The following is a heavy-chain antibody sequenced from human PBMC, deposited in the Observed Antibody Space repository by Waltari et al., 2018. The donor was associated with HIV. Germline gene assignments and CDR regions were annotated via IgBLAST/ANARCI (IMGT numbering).Heavy chain of an antibody. CDR2: MNPNSGNT. J-gene: IGHJ4*02. CDR3: ARGGGAYYDFWSGYYTYFDY. Sequence: QVQLVQSGAEVKKPGASVKVSCKASGYTFTSYDINWVRQATGPGLEWMGWMNPNSGNTGYAQKFQGRVTMTRNTSISTAYMELSSLRSEDTAVYYCARGGGAYYDFWSGYYTYFDYWGQGTLVTVSS. D-gene: IGHD3-3*01. V-gene: IGHV1-8*01. CDR1: GYTFTSYD.